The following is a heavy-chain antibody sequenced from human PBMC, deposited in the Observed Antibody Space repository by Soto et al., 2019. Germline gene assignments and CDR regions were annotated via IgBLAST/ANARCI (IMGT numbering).Heavy chain of an antibody. J-gene: IGHJ6*01. CDR3: ASTNYYDSSGYYRYYGMDV. CDR2: IDPSDSYT. CDR1: GYSFTSYS. V-gene: IGHV5-10-1*01. D-gene: IGHD3-22*01. Sequence: GESVTTSCEGSGYSFTSYSIIWVRQMPGKRLEWTGRIDPSDSYTNYSPSFQGHVTISADKSISTAYLQWSSLKASDTAMYYRASTNYYDSSGYYRYYGMDVWGQGTTVTVSS.